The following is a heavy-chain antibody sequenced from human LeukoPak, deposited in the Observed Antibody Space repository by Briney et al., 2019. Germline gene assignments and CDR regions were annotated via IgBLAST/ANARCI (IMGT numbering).Heavy chain of an antibody. CDR2: IWYDGSNK. V-gene: IGHV3-33*01. CDR3: ARDLDSSSWYFDY. CDR1: GFTFSSYG. J-gene: IGHJ4*02. D-gene: IGHD6-13*01. Sequence: GGSLRLSCAASGFTFSSYGMHWVRQAPGKGLEWVAVIWYDGSNKYYADSVKGRFTISRDNSKNTLYLQMNSLRAEDTAVYYCARDLDSSSWYFDYWGQGTLVTVSS.